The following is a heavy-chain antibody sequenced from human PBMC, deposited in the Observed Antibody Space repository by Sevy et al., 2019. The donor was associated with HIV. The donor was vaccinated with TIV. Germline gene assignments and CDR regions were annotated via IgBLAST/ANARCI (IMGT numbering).Heavy chain of an antibody. CDR2: IRSKAYGGTT. CDR1: GFTFGDYA. J-gene: IGHJ4*02. Sequence: GGSLRLSCTASGFTFGDYAMSWFRQAPGKGLEWVGFIRSKAYGGTTEYAASVKGRFTISRDDSKSIAYLQMNSLKTEDTAVYYCTRGGITGSPYVDYWGQGTLVTVSS. CDR3: TRGGITGSPYVDY. D-gene: IGHD1-20*01. V-gene: IGHV3-49*03.